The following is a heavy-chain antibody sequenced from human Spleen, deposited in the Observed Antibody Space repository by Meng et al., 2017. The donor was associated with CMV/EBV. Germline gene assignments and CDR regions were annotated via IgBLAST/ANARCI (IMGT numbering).Heavy chain of an antibody. Sequence: GGSLRLSCAASGFTFSNYEIYWVRQAPGKGLEWVSYVSSSGSTIYYADSVKGRFTISRDNAKNSVYLQMFSLRAEDTAVYYCAKGKDIVVVPAALALDYWGQGTLVTVSS. D-gene: IGHD2-2*01. CDR3: AKGKDIVVVPAALALDY. CDR1: GFTFSNYE. J-gene: IGHJ4*02. V-gene: IGHV3-48*03. CDR2: VSSSGSTI.